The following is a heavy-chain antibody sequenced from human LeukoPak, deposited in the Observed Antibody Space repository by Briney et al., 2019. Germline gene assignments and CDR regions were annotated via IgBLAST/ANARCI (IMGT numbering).Heavy chain of an antibody. V-gene: IGHV6-1*01. CDR3: ARDKWVGVAGTLGFDY. J-gene: IGHJ4*02. D-gene: IGHD6-19*01. Sequence: SQTLSLTCAISGDSVSSNSAAWNWIRQSPSRGLEWLGRTYYRSKWYNDYAVSVKSRITINPDTSKNQFSLQLNSVTPEDTAVYYCARDKWVGVAGTLGFDYWGQGTLVTVSS. CDR2: TYYRSKWYN. CDR1: GDSVSSNSAA.